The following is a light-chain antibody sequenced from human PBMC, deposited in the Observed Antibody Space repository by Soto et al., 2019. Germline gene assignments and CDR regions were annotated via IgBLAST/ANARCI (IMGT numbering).Light chain of an antibody. CDR2: KAS. V-gene: IGKV1-5*03. J-gene: IGKJ2*01. CDR3: HQYNSYSPYT. CDR1: QSISSW. Sequence: DIQMTQSPSTLSASVGDRVTITCRASQSISSWLAWYQQKPGKAPKLLIYKASSLESGVPSRFSGSGSGTEFTLTISRLQPDDFATYYCHQYNSYSPYTFGQGTKLEIK.